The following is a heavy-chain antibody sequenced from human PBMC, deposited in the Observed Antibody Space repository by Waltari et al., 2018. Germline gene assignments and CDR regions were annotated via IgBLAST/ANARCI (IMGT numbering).Heavy chain of an antibody. J-gene: IGHJ3*02. CDR2: ISGSGGST. V-gene: IGHV3-23*01. Sequence: EVQLLESGGGLVQPGGSLRLSCAASGFTFSSYAMSWVRQAPGKGLEWVSAISGSGGSTDDADSVKGRFTISRDNSKNTLYLQMNSLRAEDTAVYYCAKDLSAKRIMITFGGVIADDAFDIWGQGTMVTVSS. CDR3: AKDLSAKRIMITFGGVIADDAFDI. CDR1: GFTFSSYA. D-gene: IGHD3-16*02.